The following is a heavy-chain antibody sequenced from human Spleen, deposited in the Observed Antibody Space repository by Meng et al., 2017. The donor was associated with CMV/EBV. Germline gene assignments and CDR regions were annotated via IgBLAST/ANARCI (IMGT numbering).Heavy chain of an antibody. CDR3: AKDVRYCRSTSCYALFSFDS. CDR1: FA. V-gene: IGHV3-30*02. J-gene: IGHJ4*02. Sequence: FAMHWVQQTPGKGLESVAFLQYDGGHKYEADSVKGRFTISRDNSKNPLYLQMNSLKPEDTAVYYCAKDVRYCRSTSCYALFSFDSWGQGTLVTVSS. CDR2: LQYDGGHK. D-gene: IGHD2-2*01.